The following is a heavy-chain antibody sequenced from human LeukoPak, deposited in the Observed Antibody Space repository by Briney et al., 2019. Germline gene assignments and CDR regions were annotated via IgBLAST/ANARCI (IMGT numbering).Heavy chain of an antibody. Sequence: GRSLRLSCAASGFTFSSYGMHWVRQAPGRGLEWVAVIWYDGSNKYYADSVKGRFTISRDNSKNTLYLQMNSLRAEDTAVYYCARGGMIVVVPWDPPFDYWGQGTLVTVSS. CDR2: IWYDGSNK. CDR1: GFTFSSYG. J-gene: IGHJ4*02. D-gene: IGHD3-22*01. CDR3: ARGGMIVVVPWDPPFDY. V-gene: IGHV3-33*08.